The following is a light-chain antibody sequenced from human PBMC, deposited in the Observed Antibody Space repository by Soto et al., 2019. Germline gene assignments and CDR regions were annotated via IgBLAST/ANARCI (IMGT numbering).Light chain of an antibody. Sequence: EIVLTQSPASLSLSPGERATLSCRASQSVDSFLAWYQQKPGRTPRLLIYDTSNRATGIPARFSGSGSGTDFTLTISRLEPEDFAVYYCQARTDWPPFKYTFGQGTKLEVK. CDR1: QSVDSF. CDR2: DTS. CDR3: QARTDWPPFKYT. J-gene: IGKJ2*01. V-gene: IGKV3-11*01.